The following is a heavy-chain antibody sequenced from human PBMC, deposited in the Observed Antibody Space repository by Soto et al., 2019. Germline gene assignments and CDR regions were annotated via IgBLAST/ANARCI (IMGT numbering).Heavy chain of an antibody. D-gene: IGHD5-12*01. CDR2: ISYHGIEK. J-gene: IGHJ4*02. Sequence: QMQLVESGGGVVQPGRSLRLSWVASGITFTNHGIHWVRQAPGKGMEWVADISYHGIEKWYADSVKGRFTISRDNFRDRVYLQMNGLRLEDTAVYYCAGGEGQNGHDTRVDYWGQGTLVTVSS. CDR3: AGGEGQNGHDTRVDY. V-gene: IGHV3-30*03. CDR1: GITFTNHG.